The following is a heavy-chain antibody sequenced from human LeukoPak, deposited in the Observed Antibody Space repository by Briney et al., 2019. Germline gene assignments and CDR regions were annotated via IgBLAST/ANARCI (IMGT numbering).Heavy chain of an antibody. CDR2: MNQDGSEK. CDR1: GFTFSDYW. J-gene: IGHJ4*02. Sequence: GGSLRLSCAASGFTFSDYWMSWVRQAPGKGLEWVANMNQDGSEKYYVDSVKGRFTISRDNAKNSLSLQMNSLRAEDTAVYYCARLRTFDYWGQGTLVTVSS. D-gene: IGHD1-14*01. CDR3: ARLRTFDY. V-gene: IGHV3-7*01.